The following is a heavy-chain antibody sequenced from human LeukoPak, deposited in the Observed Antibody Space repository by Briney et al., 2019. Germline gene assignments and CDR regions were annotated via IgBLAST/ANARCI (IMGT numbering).Heavy chain of an antibody. J-gene: IGHJ4*02. Sequence: PGGSLRLSCAASGFTFSSYAMSWVRQAPGKGLEWVSAISGSGGSIYYADSVKGRFTISRDNSKNTLYLQVNSLRAEDTAVYYCAKDRSIGWPRDFDYWGQGTLVTVSS. CDR3: AKDRSIGWPRDFDY. CDR2: ISGSGGSI. D-gene: IGHD6-19*01. V-gene: IGHV3-23*01. CDR1: GFTFSSYA.